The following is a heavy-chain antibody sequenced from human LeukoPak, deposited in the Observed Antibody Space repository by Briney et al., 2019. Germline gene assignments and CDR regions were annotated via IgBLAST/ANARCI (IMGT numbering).Heavy chain of an antibody. V-gene: IGHV3-11*04. CDR1: GFTFSDHK. CDR2: ISHSGNRI. D-gene: IGHD4-17*01. CDR3: ASRIYGDYVFHY. Sequence: GGPLSLSCAASGFTFSDHKMSWIRQAQGKGLERVSYISHSGNRIYYADSVKGRFTISRDNAKKSLYLQMDSLRAEDTAIYYCASRIYGDYVFHYWGQGTLVTVSS. J-gene: IGHJ4*02.